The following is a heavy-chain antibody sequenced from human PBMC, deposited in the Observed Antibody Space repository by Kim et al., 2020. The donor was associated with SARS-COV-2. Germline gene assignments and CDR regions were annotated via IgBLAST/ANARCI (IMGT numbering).Heavy chain of an antibody. D-gene: IGHD3-22*01. CDR3: ARNGDNTGYFVN. Sequence: GGSLRLSCAASGFTFSSFSMNWVRQTPGKGLEWVSFINTGGSSMYYAESVKVRFTISRDNAKNSVFLQMNSLRDEDTAVYYCARNGDNTGYFVNWGQGTL. CDR1: GFTFSSFS. V-gene: IGHV3-48*02. CDR2: INTGGSSM. J-gene: IGHJ4*02.